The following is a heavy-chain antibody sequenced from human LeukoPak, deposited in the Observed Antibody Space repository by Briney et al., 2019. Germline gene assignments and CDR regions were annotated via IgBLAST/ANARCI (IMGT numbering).Heavy chain of an antibody. V-gene: IGHV3-30*18. D-gene: IGHD4-17*01. Sequence: GGSLRLSCAASGFTFSSYGMHWVRQAPGKGLEWEAVISYDGSNKYYADSVKGRFTISRDNSKNTLYLQMNSLRAEDTAVYYCAKHGGTVTRALDYWGQGTLVTVSS. CDR2: ISYDGSNK. CDR3: AKHGGTVTRALDY. J-gene: IGHJ4*02. CDR1: GFTFSSYG.